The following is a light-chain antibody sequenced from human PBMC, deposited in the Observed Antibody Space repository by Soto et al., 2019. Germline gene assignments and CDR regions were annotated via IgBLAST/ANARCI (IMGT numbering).Light chain of an antibody. V-gene: IGLV1-40*01. J-gene: IGLJ2*01. CDR1: SSNIGAGYD. CDR2: GNT. CDR3: QSYDNSLSGSGVL. Sequence: QSVLTQPPSVSGAPGQRVTISCTGSSSNIGAGYDVHWYQQLPGAAPKLLIYGNTNRPSGVPDRFSGSKSGTSASLAITGLQADDDADYYCQSYDNSLSGSGVLFGGVTKLTVL.